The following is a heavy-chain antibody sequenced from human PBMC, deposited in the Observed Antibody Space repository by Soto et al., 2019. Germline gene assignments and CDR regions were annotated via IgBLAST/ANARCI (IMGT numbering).Heavy chain of an antibody. D-gene: IGHD5-18*01. Sequence: GALKLNCAASGVTFSSNGMHWVRKAPGKGLEWVAVISYDGSNKYYADSVKGRFTISRDNSKNTLYLQMNSLRAEDTAVYYCAREQWIHLWNHYGMDVWGQGTTVTVSS. V-gene: IGHV3-30*03. CDR3: AREQWIHLWNHYGMDV. CDR1: GVTFSSNG. J-gene: IGHJ6*02. CDR2: ISYDGSNK.